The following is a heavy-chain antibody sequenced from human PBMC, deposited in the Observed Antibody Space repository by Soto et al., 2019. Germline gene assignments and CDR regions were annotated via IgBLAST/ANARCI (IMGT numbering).Heavy chain of an antibody. CDR1: GFTFSSYA. D-gene: IGHD3-16*01. J-gene: IGHJ4*02. Sequence: EVQLLESGGGLVQPGGSLRLSCAASGFTFSSYAMSWVRQAPGKGLEWVSAISGSGGSTYYADSVKGRFTISRDNSKNTLYLQMNSLRAEDTAVYYCAKVQRLPEPWGYYFDYWGQGTLVTVSS. CDR3: AKVQRLPEPWGYYFDY. CDR2: ISGSGGST. V-gene: IGHV3-23*01.